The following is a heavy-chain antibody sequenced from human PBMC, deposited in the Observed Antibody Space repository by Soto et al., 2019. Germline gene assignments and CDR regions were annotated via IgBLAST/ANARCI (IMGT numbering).Heavy chain of an antibody. V-gene: IGHV3-11*01. J-gene: IGHJ4*02. CDR3: AIPPQEVAATLPFDY. D-gene: IGHD2-15*01. Sequence: QVQLVESGGGLVKPGGSLRLSCAASGFTFSDYYMSWIRQAPGKGLEWVSFISSSGSTIYYADSLKGRFTISRDNAKNALYLQMNSLRAEDTAVYYCAIPPQEVAATLPFDYWGQGTLVTVSS. CDR2: ISSSGSTI. CDR1: GFTFSDYY.